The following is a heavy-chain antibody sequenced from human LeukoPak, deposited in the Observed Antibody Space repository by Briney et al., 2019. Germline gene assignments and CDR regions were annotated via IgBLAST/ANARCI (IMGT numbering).Heavy chain of an antibody. CDR3: AREPTGNDAFDI. D-gene: IGHD1-1*01. CDR2: IKHDGSKK. CDR1: GLTFSKYW. Sequence: PGGSLRLSCEVCGLTFSKYWMVWVRQAPGNGPEWVANIKHDGSKKYYVDSVRGRFTITRDNAKNSLYLQMNALKDVYTAVYYGAREPTGNDAFDIWGQGTMVTVSS. J-gene: IGHJ3*02. V-gene: IGHV3-7*03.